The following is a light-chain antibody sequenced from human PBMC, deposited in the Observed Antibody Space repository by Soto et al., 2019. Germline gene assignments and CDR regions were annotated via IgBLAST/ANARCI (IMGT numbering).Light chain of an antibody. CDR3: QHDNSYSEA. V-gene: IGKV1-5*03. J-gene: IGKJ1*01. CDR2: KAS. Sequence: DIQMTQSPSTLSGSVGDRVTITCRASQTISSWLAWYQQKQGKAPKLLIYKASTLKSGVPSRFSGSGSGTEFTLTISSLQPDDFATYYCQHDNSYSEAFGQGTKVDIK. CDR1: QTISSW.